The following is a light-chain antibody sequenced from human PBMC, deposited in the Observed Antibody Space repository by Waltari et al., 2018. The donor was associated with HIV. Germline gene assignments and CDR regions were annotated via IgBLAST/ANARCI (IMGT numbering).Light chain of an antibody. V-gene: IGLV2-11*01. Sequence: QSALTQPRSVSGSPGQSVTISCTGTSNDVGGYDFVSWYQQHPGKAPKFMISDVAKRPSGVPDRFSGSKSGNTASLTISGLQAEDEADYYCCSYAGSYTLVFGGGTKLTVL. CDR2: DVA. J-gene: IGLJ3*02. CDR3: CSYAGSYTLV. CDR1: SNDVGGYDF.